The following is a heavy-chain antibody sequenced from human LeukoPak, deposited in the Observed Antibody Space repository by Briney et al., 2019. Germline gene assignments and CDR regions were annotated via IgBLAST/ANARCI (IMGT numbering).Heavy chain of an antibody. J-gene: IGHJ6*03. CDR3: ARVGYSYGLLGYYYYMDV. D-gene: IGHD5-18*01. CDR2: IKQDGSEK. CDR1: GFTFSSYW. Sequence: GGSLRLSCAASGFTFSSYWMSWVRQAPGKGLEWVANIKQDGSEKYYVDSVKGRFTISRDNAKNSLYLQVNSLRAEDTAVYYCARVGYSYGLLGYYYYMDVWGKGTTVTVSS. V-gene: IGHV3-7*01.